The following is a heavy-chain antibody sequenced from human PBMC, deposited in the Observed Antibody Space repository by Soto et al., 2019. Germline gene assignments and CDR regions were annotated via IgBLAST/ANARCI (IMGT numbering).Heavy chain of an antibody. CDR3: AREYYGSGSIETGYYMDV. CDR2: IYYSGSI. V-gene: IGHV4-59*01. CDR1: GDSISPNY. J-gene: IGHJ6*03. Sequence: PSETLSLTCTVSGDSISPNYWGWIRQPPGKGLEWIGYIYYSGSISYKSSLKSRVTISVDTSKNQFSLKLSSVTAADTAVYYCAREYYGSGSIETGYYMDVWGKGTTVTAP. D-gene: IGHD3-10*01.